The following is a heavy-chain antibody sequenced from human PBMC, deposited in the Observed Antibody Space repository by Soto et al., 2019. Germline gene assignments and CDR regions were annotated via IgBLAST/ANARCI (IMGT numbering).Heavy chain of an antibody. Sequence: QVQLVQSGAEVKKPGASVKVSCTASGYTFTDCSIHWVRQAPGQGLEWMGWINTGHGNTQYSLKFQDRVTITRESSATTAYIEMSSLTSEDTAVYYCARVPWRATVSYSYFDVWGRGTLVTVSS. J-gene: IGHJ2*01. V-gene: IGHV1-3*04. D-gene: IGHD1-1*01. CDR1: GYTFTDCS. CDR2: INTGHGNT. CDR3: ARVPWRATVSYSYFDV.